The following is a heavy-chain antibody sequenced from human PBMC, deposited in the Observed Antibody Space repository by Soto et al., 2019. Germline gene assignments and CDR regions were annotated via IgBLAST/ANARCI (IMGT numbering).Heavy chain of an antibody. CDR3: ARGRRYCSGGSCLDAFDI. J-gene: IGHJ3*02. D-gene: IGHD2-15*01. CDR1: GGSISSYY. CDR2: IYYSGST. Sequence: SETLSLTCTVSGGSISSYYWSWIRQPPGKGLEWIGYIYYSGSTNYNPSLKSRVTISVGTSKNQFSLKLSSVTAADTAVYYCARGRRYCSGGSCLDAFDIWGQGTMVTVSS. V-gene: IGHV4-59*01.